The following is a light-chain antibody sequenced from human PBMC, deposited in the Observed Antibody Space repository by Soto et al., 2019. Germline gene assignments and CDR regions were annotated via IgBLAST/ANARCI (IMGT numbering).Light chain of an antibody. Sequence: QAVVTQEPSLTVSPGGTVTLTCASSTGAVTSDNHPNWFQQKPGQAPRALIYDTSKKNSWTPARFSGSLLGGKAALTLSSVQPEDEADYYCLLFYGGIWVFGGGTKLTVL. J-gene: IGLJ3*02. CDR3: LLFYGGIWV. CDR2: DTS. CDR1: TGAVTSDNH. V-gene: IGLV7-43*01.